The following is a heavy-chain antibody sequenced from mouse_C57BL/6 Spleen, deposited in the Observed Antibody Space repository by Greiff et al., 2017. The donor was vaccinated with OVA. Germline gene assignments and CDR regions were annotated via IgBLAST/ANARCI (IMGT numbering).Heavy chain of an antibody. J-gene: IGHJ1*03. CDR1: GYTFTDYY. D-gene: IGHD1-1*01. CDR2: IFPGSGST. CDR3: ARSPDYYGSDYWYFDV. V-gene: IGHV1-75*01. Sequence: QVHVKQSGPELVKPGASVKISCKASGYTFTDYYINWVKQRPGQGLEWIGWIFPGSGSTYYNEKFKGKATLTVDKSSSTAYMLLSSLTSEDSAVYFCARSPDYYGSDYWYFDVWGTGTTVTVSS.